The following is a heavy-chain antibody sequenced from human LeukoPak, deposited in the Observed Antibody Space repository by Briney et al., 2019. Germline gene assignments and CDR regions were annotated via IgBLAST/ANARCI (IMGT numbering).Heavy chain of an antibody. CDR1: GYTFTSYD. CDR2: MNPNSGNT. J-gene: IGHJ3*02. D-gene: IGHD6-13*01. CDR3: AIGQQLVRGAFDI. V-gene: IGHV1-8*01. Sequence: ASVKVSCKASGYTFTSYDINWVRQATGQGLEWMGWMNPNSGNTAYAQKFQGRFTMTRNTSISTAYMELSSLRSEDTAVYYCAIGQQLVRGAFDIWGQGTMVTVSS.